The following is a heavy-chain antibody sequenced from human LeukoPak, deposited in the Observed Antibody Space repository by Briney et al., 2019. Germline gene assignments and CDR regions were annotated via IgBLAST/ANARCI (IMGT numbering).Heavy chain of an antibody. D-gene: IGHD5-12*01. CDR1: GFTFSSYS. Sequence: PGGSLRLSCTASGFTFSSYSMNWVRQAPGKGLEWVSSISSSSSYIYYADSVKGRFTISRDNAKNSLYLQMNSLRAEDTAVYYCARGYSGYDYAFDYWGQGTLVTVSS. CDR3: ARGYSGYDYAFDY. CDR2: ISSSSSYI. J-gene: IGHJ4*02. V-gene: IGHV3-21*01.